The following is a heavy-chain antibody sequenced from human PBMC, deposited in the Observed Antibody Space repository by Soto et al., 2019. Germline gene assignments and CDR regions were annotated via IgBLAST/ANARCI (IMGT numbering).Heavy chain of an antibody. J-gene: IGHJ4*02. CDR1: GGSISSGGYY. V-gene: IGHV4-31*03. CDR3: ARVVVPAANFDY. Sequence: QVQLQESGPGLVKPSQTLSLTCTVSGGSISSGGYYWSWIRQHPGKGLEWIGYIYYSVSTYYNPSLKSRVTISVDTSNNQFSLKLSSVTAADTAVYYCARVVVPAANFDYWGQGTLVTVSS. CDR2: IYYSVST. D-gene: IGHD2-2*01.